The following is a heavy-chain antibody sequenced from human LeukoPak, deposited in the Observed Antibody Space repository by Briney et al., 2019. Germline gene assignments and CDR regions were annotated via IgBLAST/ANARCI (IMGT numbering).Heavy chain of an antibody. CDR2: VYTSGIT. V-gene: IGHV4-4*07. CDR3: ARHNGFDRGYYYYMDV. J-gene: IGHJ6*03. D-gene: IGHD3-9*01. Sequence: PSETLSLTCTVSGGFSNSYYWSWIRQPAGNGLGRIGRVYTSGITNYNPSLKSRITMSVDTSKNQFSLKLTSVTAADTAVYYCARHNGFDRGYYYYMDVWGKGTTVTVSS. CDR1: GGFSNSYY.